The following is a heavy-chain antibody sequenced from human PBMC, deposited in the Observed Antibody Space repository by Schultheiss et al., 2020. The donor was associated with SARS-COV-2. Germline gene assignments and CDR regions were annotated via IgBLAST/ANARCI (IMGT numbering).Heavy chain of an antibody. CDR3: ARGPIQLWLRSGMDV. V-gene: IGHV1-18*01. D-gene: IGHD5-18*01. J-gene: IGHJ6*02. CDR2: ISAYNGNT. CDR1: GYTFTSYS. Sequence: ASVKVSCKASGYTFTSYSISWVRQAPGQGLEWMGWISAYNGNTNYAQKLQGRVTMTTDTSTSTAYMELRSLRSDDTAVYYCARGPIQLWLRSGMDVWGQGTTVTVSS.